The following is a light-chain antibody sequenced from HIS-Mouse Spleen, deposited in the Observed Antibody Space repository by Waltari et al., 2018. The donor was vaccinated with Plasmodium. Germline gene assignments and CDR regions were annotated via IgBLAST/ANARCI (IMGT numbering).Light chain of an antibody. CDR2: DAS. J-gene: IGKJ5*01. CDR3: QQRSNWPPT. Sequence: EIVLTQSPATLSFSPGESATISCRASQSVSSYLAWYQQKPGQAPRLLIYDASNRSTGIPARFSGSGSGTDFTLTISSLEPEDFALYYCQQRSNWPPTFGQGTRLEIK. CDR1: QSVSSY. V-gene: IGKV3-11*01.